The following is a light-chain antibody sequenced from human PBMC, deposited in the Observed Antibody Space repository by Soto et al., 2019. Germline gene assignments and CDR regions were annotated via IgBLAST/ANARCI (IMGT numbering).Light chain of an antibody. CDR3: QQYRT. J-gene: IGKJ1*01. CDR1: QSVSSSY. V-gene: IGKV3-20*01. CDR2: GAS. Sequence: EIVVTQSPGTLSLSPGERATLSCRASQSVSSSYLAWYQQKPGQAPRLLIYGASSRATGIPDRFSGSGSGTDFTLTISRLEPEDFAVYYCQQYRTFGQGTKVDI.